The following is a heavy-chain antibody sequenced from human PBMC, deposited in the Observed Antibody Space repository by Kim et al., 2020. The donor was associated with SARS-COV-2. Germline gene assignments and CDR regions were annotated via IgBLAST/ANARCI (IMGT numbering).Heavy chain of an antibody. J-gene: IGHJ4*02. Sequence: ASVKVSCKASGYTFSSYGISWVRQAPGQGLEWMGWINSYSGNTKYAQKLQGRVTMTTDTRTSTAYLELRSLRSDDTALYYCARDPGITRAEKAFDYWGQGTLVTVSS. CDR1: GYTFSSYG. CDR3: ARDPGITRAEKAFDY. D-gene: IGHD6-25*01. CDR2: INSYSGNT. V-gene: IGHV1-18*01.